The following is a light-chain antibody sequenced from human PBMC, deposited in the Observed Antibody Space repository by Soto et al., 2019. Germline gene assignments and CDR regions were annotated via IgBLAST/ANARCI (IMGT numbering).Light chain of an antibody. Sequence: EIVMTQSPATLSVSPGERATLSCRASQSVSSNFAWYQQKPGQVPRLLIYGASTRATGIPARFSGSGSGREFTLTISSLQSEDFAVYYCQQYNNWWTFGQGTKVEIK. CDR2: GAS. CDR1: QSVSSN. V-gene: IGKV3-15*01. CDR3: QQYNNWWT. J-gene: IGKJ1*01.